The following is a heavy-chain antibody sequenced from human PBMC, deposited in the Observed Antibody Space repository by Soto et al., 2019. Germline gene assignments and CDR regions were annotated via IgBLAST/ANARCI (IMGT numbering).Heavy chain of an antibody. CDR2: IHGTRSII. Sequence: EVQLVESGGGLVQPGGSLKLSCAVSGLTFSSHAMNWVRQAPGKGLEWVAYIHGTRSIIYYADSVKGRFTISRDNAKNSLYLQMDSLRDEDTALYYCARDARNADYDSWGQGTLVTVSS. J-gene: IGHJ5*01. CDR3: ARDARNADYDS. CDR1: GLTFSSHA. V-gene: IGHV3-48*02. D-gene: IGHD1-1*01.